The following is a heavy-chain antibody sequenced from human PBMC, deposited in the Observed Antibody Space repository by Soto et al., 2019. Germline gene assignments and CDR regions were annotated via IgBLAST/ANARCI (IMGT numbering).Heavy chain of an antibody. CDR1: GFAFSNYA. D-gene: IGHD6-6*01. V-gene: IGHV3-23*01. Sequence: GGSLRLSCAASGFAFSNYAMGWVRQSPGKGLEWVSSISTSIDATYYADSVKGRFTISRDDSKNTLYLQMNSLRAEDSAVYYCAKDRTVAARNFDYWGQGTQVTVSS. CDR2: ISTSIDAT. J-gene: IGHJ4*02. CDR3: AKDRTVAARNFDY.